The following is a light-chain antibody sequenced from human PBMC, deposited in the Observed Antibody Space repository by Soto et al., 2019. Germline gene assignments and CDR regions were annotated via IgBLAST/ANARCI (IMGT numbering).Light chain of an antibody. CDR2: KAS. V-gene: IGKV1-5*03. CDR1: QSISSW. J-gene: IGKJ2*01. CDR3: QQYNSYPYT. Sequence: DIQMTQSPSTLSASVGDRVTITCRASQSISSWLAWYPQKPGKAPKLLIYKASSLESGVPSSFSCSGSGTEFTLNISSLQPDDFATYYCQQYNSYPYTFGQGTKLEIK.